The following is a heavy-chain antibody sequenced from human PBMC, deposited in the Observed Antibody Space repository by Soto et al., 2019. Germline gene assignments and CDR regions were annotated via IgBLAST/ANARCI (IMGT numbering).Heavy chain of an antibody. Sequence: GGSLRLSCAASGFPFSSYGIHRVRQAPGKGLEWVAVISYSGSNKYYAGSVKGRFTISRDNSKNTLYLQMNSLTAEDTAVYYCAKDPYFDSWGPGTLVTVSS. V-gene: IGHV3-30*18. J-gene: IGHJ4*02. CDR2: ISYSGSNK. CDR3: AKDPYFDS. CDR1: GFPFSSYG.